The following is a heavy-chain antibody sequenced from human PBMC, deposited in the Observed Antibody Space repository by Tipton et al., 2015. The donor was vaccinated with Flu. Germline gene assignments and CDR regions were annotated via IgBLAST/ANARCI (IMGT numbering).Heavy chain of an antibody. V-gene: IGHV4-59*01. CDR1: GGSFSSYY. J-gene: IGHJ4*02. CDR2: IYYSRST. D-gene: IGHD3-16*02. Sequence: LSCTVSGGSFSSYYWCWIRQRPGKGLEWIGYIYYSRSTNYNPSLKSRVTISVDTSTYQFSLKLSSVTAADTAVYYCARSIRYRFDYWGQGTLVTVSS. CDR3: ARSIRYRFDY.